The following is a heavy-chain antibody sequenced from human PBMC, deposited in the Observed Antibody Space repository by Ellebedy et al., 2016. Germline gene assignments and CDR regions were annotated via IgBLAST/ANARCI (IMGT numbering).Heavy chain of an antibody. Sequence: SETLSLXCTVSGDSVTSGRYYWSWIRQPPGRGLQWIGHIYYSGSTNYNPSLRSRVTMSVDTSNNLFSLRLSSVTAADTAVYYCAQGVTTFDLWGQGTLVAVSS. V-gene: IGHV4-61*01. CDR1: GDSVTSGRYY. D-gene: IGHD4-17*01. J-gene: IGHJ4*02. CDR3: AQGVTTFDL. CDR2: IYYSGST.